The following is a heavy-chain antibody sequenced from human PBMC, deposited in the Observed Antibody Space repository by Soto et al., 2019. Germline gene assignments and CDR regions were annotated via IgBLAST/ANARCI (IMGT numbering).Heavy chain of an antibody. CDR2: IDPSDSYT. Sequence: PGESLKISCKGSGYSFTSYWISWVRQMPGKGLEWMGRIDPSDSYTNYSPSFQGHVTISADKSISTAYLQWSSLKASDTAMYYCASPLACSSTSCRDYWGQGTLVTVSS. CDR1: GYSFTSYW. V-gene: IGHV5-10-1*01. D-gene: IGHD2-2*01. J-gene: IGHJ4*02. CDR3: ASPLACSSTSCRDY.